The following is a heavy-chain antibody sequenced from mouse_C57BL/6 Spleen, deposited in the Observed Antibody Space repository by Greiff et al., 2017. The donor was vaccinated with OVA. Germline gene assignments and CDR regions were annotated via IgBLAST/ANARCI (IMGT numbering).Heavy chain of an antibody. CDR1: GYTFTSYG. CDR2: IYPRSGNT. J-gene: IGHJ2*01. D-gene: IGHD1-1*01. V-gene: IGHV1-81*01. Sequence: VQLQESGAELARPGASVKLSCKASGYTFTSYGISWVKQRTGQGLEWIGEIYPRSGNTYYNEKFKGKATLTADKSSSTAYMELRSLTSEDSAVYFCGEGNYYGSSRFDYWGQGTTLTVSS. CDR3: GEGNYYGSSRFDY.